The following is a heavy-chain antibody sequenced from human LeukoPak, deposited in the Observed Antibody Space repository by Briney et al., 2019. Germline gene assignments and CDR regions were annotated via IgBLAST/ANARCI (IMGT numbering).Heavy chain of an antibody. CDR2: ISYDGSNK. CDR3: ARGPNNHYYHSNTVTYYFDY. Sequence: GRSLRLSCAASGFTFSSYAMHWVRQAPGKGLEWVAVISYDGSNKYYADSVKGRFTISRDNSKNTLYLQMNSLRAEDTAVYYCARGPNNHYYHSNTVTYYFDYWGQGTLVTVSS. V-gene: IGHV3-30*04. CDR1: GFTFSSYA. D-gene: IGHD3-22*01. J-gene: IGHJ4*02.